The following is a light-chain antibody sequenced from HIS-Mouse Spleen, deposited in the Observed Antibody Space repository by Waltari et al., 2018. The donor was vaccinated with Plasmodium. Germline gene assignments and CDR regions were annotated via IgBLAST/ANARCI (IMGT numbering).Light chain of an antibody. CDR1: ALPKQY. J-gene: IGLJ3*02. CDR2: EDS. V-gene: IGLV3-10*01. CDR3: YSTDSSGNHRV. Sequence: SYELTQPPSVSVSPGQTARLTCSGQALPKQYPYWYQQKSGQTPVLVIYEDSKRPPGIPERFSGSSSGTMATLTISGAQVEDEADYYCYSTDSSGNHRVFGGGTKLTVL.